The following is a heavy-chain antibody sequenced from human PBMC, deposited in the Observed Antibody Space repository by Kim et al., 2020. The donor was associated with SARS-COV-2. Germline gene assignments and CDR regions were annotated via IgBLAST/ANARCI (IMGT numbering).Heavy chain of an antibody. D-gene: IGHD3-22*01. CDR3: ARAGGDYYDSSGYYY. CDR1: GGSISSYY. CDR2: IYYSGST. Sequence: SETLSLTCTVSGGSISSYYWSWIRQPPGKGLEWIGYIYYSGSTNYNPSLKSRVTISVDTSKNQFSLKLSSVTAADTAVYYCARAGGDYYDSSGYYYWGQGTLVTVSS. V-gene: IGHV4-59*13. J-gene: IGHJ4*02.